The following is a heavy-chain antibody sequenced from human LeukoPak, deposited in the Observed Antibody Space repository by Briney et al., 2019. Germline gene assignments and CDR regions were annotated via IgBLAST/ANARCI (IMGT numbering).Heavy chain of an antibody. CDR1: GFTFSNYW. V-gene: IGHV3-74*01. J-gene: IGHJ4*02. D-gene: IGHD6-13*01. CDR2: IKSDGSSS. Sequence: GGSLRLSCAASGFTFSNYWMHWVRQAPGKGPVWVSRIKSDGSSSRFADSVQGRFTISRDNGKNTLYLQMNSLRAEDTAVYYCARGGETSNWYPGYFDYWGQGALVTVSS. CDR3: ARGGETSNWYPGYFDY.